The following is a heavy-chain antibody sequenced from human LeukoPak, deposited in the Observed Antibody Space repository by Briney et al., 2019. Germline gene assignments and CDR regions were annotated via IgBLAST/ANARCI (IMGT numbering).Heavy chain of an antibody. D-gene: IGHD3-16*02. CDR2: IKQDGSEK. J-gene: IGHJ4*02. V-gene: IGHV3-7*01. Sequence: GGSLRLSCAASGFTFSSYWMSWVRQAPGKGLEWVANIKQDGSEKYYVDSVKGRFTIYRDNAKNSLYLQMNSLRAEDTAVYYCARDRDDYVWGSYRYTYYFDYWGQGTLVTVSS. CDR3: ARDRDDYVWGSYRYTYYFDY. CDR1: GFTFSSYW.